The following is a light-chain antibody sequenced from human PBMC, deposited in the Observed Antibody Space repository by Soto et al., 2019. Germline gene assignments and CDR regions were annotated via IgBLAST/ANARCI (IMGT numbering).Light chain of an antibody. J-gene: IGLJ1*01. CDR1: SSDVGAYNY. CDR3: GSYTTSSNYV. V-gene: IGLV2-14*01. CDR2: DVS. Sequence: QSALTQPASVSGSPGQSITISCTGTSSDVGAYNYVSWYQQHPGKAPKLMIYDVSHRPSGVSHRFSGPKSGNTASLTISGLQAEDEADYYCGSYTTSSNYVFGTGTKLTVL.